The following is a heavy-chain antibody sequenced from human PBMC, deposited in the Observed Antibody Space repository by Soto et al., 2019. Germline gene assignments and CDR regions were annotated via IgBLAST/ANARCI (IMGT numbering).Heavy chain of an antibody. Sequence: GGSLRLSCAASGFTFNTYGMTWVRQAPGKGLEWVSTVSGSGGGTYYADSVKGRFTISRVNSKNTMYLQMSNLRAEDTAVYFCARIGPYCGGDCYPDFDFWGLGTPVTVSS. D-gene: IGHD2-21*02. CDR2: VSGSGGGT. CDR3: ARIGPYCGGDCYPDFDF. J-gene: IGHJ4*02. CDR1: GFTFNTYG. V-gene: IGHV3-23*01.